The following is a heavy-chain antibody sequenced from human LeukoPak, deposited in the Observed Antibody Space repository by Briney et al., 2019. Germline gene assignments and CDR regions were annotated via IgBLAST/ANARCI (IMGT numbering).Heavy chain of an antibody. CDR3: ARSLWTAAGTFPFDY. D-gene: IGHD6-13*01. J-gene: IGHJ4*02. CDR2: IYYSGST. CDR1: GGSISSSSYY. V-gene: IGHV4-61*05. Sequence: ASETLSLTCTVSGGSISSSSYYWGWIRQPPGKGLEWIGYIYYSGSTNYNPSLKSRVTISVDTSKNQFSLKLSSVTAADTAVYYCARSLWTAAGTFPFDYWGQGTLVTVSS.